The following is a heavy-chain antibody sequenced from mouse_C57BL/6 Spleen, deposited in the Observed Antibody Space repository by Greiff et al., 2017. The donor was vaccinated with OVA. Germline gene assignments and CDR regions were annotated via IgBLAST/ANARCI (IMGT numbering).Heavy chain of an antibody. CDR1: GYTFTSYW. J-gene: IGHJ1*03. CDR2: IDPSDSYT. V-gene: IGHV1-50*01. CDR3: ARGEFPYWYFDV. Sequence: VQLQQSGAELVKPGASVKLSCKASGYTFTSYWMQWVKQRPGQGLEWIGEIDPSDSYTNYNQKFKGKATLTVDTSSSTAYMQLSSLTSEDSAVYYCARGEFPYWYFDVWGTGTTVTVSS.